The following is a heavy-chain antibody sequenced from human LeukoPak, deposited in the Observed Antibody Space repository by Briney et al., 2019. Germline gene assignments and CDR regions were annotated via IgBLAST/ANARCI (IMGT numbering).Heavy chain of an antibody. V-gene: IGHV1-69*05. CDR2: IIPIFGTA. J-gene: IGHJ4*02. CDR1: GGTFSSYA. Sequence: SVEVSCKASGGTFSSYAISWVRQAPGQGLEWMGRIIPIFGTANYAQKFQGRVTITTDESTSTAYMELSSLRSEDTAVYYCARDGITIFGVVKDPFDYWGQGTLVTVSS. D-gene: IGHD3-3*01. CDR3: ARDGITIFGVVKDPFDY.